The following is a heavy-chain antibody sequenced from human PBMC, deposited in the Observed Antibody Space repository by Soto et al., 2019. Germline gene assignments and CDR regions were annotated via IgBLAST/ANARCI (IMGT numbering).Heavy chain of an antibody. Sequence: SETLSLTCTVSGGSVSSGSYYWSWIRQPPGKGLEWIGYIYYSGSTNYNPSLKSRVTISVDTSKNQFSLKLRSVTAADTAVYYCARHPGVYAFDIWGQGIRVTVSS. V-gene: IGHV4-61*01. CDR1: GGSVSSGSYY. CDR3: ARHPGVYAFDI. CDR2: IYYSGST. D-gene: IGHD2-8*01. J-gene: IGHJ3*02.